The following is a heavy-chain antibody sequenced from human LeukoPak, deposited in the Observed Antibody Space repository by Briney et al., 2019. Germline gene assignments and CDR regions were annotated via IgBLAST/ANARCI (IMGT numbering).Heavy chain of an antibody. Sequence: SGGSLRLSCAASGFTFSTHSMKWVRQAPGKGLEWVSYISDSSAMYYADSVRGRFTISRENDKNSLFLQMNSLRAEDTAVYYCARDGGYSGYDADCWGQGTLVTVSS. CDR3: ARDGGYSGYDADC. V-gene: IGHV3-48*01. D-gene: IGHD5-12*01. CDR1: GFTFSTHS. CDR2: ISDSSAM. J-gene: IGHJ4*02.